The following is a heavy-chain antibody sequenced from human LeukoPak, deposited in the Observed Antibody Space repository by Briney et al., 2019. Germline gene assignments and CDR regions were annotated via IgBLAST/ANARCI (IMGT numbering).Heavy chain of an antibody. CDR3: AKGGVGNYVPGVDY. Sequence: GGSLRLSCAASGFTFSSYAMHWVRQAPGRGLEWVAFIRYDGSNKHYADSVKGRFTISRDNSKNTLYLQMNSLRAEDTAVYYCAKGGVGNYVPGVDYWGQGTLLTVSS. CDR2: IRYDGSNK. CDR1: GFTFSSYA. D-gene: IGHD1-7*01. V-gene: IGHV3-30*02. J-gene: IGHJ4*02.